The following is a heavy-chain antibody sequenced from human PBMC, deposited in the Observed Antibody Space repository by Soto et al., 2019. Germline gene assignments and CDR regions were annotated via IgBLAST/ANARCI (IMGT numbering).Heavy chain of an antibody. V-gene: IGHV2-26*01. Sequence: QVTLKESGPVLVKPTETLTLTCTVSGFSLSNARMGVSWIRQPPGKALEWLAHIFSNDEKSYSTSLKSRLTISKDTSKSQVVLTMTNMDPVDTATYYCARQLSGYYSGYYGMDVWGQGTTVTVSS. J-gene: IGHJ6*02. CDR2: IFSNDEK. CDR3: ARQLSGYYSGYYGMDV. CDR1: GFSLSNARMG. D-gene: IGHD3-22*01.